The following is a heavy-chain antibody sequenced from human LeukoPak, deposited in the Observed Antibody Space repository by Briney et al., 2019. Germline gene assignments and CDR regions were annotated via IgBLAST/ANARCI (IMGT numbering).Heavy chain of an antibody. V-gene: IGHV3-30*02. CDR1: GFTFSSYG. Sequence: PGGSLRLSCAASGFTFSSYGMHWVRQAPGKGLEWVAFIRYDGSNKYYADSVKGRFTISRGNSKNTLYLQMNSLRAEDTAVYYCAKDLGYCSSTSCYGYFDYRGQGTLVTVSS. J-gene: IGHJ4*02. CDR2: IRYDGSNK. D-gene: IGHD2-2*01. CDR3: AKDLGYCSSTSCYGYFDY.